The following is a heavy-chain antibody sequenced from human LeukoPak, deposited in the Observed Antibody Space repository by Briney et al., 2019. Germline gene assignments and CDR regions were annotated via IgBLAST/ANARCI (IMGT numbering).Heavy chain of an antibody. CDR2: ISSSSSYI. Sequence: GGSLRVSRAASGFSFIDYTMNWVRQAPGKGLEWLASISSSSSYIYFANSVRGRFTISRYNAKNSLYLQMNTLRAEDTAVYYCAKDSPSRTATTEVPVAYWGQGTLVTVSS. V-gene: IGHV3-21*01. CDR1: GFSFIDYT. D-gene: IGHD1/OR15-1a*01. CDR3: AKDSPSRTATTEVPVAY. J-gene: IGHJ4*02.